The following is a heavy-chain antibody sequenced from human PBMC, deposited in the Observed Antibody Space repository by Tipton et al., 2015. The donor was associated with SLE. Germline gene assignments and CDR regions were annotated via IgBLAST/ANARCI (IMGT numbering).Heavy chain of an antibody. CDR2: INPNSGGT. D-gene: IGHD3-10*01. CDR1: GYTFTGYY. Sequence: SCAASGYTFTGYYMHWVRQAPGQGLEWMGRINPNSGGTNYAQKFQGRVTMTRDTSISTAYMELSRLRSDDTAVYYCARDPGSGRNDAFDIWGQGTVVTVSS. J-gene: IGHJ3*02. CDR3: ARDPGSGRNDAFDI. V-gene: IGHV1-2*06.